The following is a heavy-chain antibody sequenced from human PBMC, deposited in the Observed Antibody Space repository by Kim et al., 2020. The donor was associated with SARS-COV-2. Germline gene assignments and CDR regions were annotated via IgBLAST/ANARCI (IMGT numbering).Heavy chain of an antibody. CDR1: GYSFTEYA. V-gene: IGHV7-4-1*02. CDR2: INTKTGDP. D-gene: IGHD3-16*01. CDR3: ARATTLSTYDY. J-gene: IGHJ4*02. Sequence: ASVKVSCKASGYSFTEYALNWVRQAPGQGLEWMGWINTKTGDPRYAQDFTGRFVFSLDTSVSTADLQISSLKAEDSAVYYCARATTLSTYDYWGQGTLVT.